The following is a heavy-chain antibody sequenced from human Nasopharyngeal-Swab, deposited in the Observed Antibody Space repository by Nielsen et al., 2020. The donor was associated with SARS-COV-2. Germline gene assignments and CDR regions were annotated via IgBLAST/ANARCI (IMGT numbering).Heavy chain of an antibody. Sequence: GESLKISCAASGFSVGTNYMSWVRQAPGKGLEWVSVISGSDHTTYYADSVKGRFTISRDNSKSTVNLQMNSLRVEDTAIYYCAKDRDSGDDSDDYYHYYGMDVWGQGTTVTVFS. CDR3: AKDRDSGDDSDDYYHYYGMDV. V-gene: IGHV3-23*01. CDR2: ISGSDHTT. CDR1: GFSVGTNY. D-gene: IGHD5-12*01. J-gene: IGHJ6*02.